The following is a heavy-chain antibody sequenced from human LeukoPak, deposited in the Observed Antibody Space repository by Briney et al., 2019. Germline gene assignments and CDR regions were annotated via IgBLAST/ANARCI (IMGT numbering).Heavy chain of an antibody. CDR1: GFTFSTYA. Sequence: GGSLRLSCAASGFTFSTYAMSWVRQAPGKGLQWVSLISGSGDGAHYADSVKGRFTISRDNSKNTLYLQMNSLRAEDAAVYFCAKNSGYSWQYFFDYWGQGTLATVSS. J-gene: IGHJ4*02. CDR2: ISGSGDGA. CDR3: AKNSGYSWQYFFDY. V-gene: IGHV3-23*01. D-gene: IGHD6-25*01.